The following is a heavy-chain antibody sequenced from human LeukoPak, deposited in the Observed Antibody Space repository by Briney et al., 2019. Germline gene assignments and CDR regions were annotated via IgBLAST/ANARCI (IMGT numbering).Heavy chain of an antibody. CDR2: ISSSGSTI. J-gene: IGHJ6*03. V-gene: IGHV3-11*01. CDR1: GFTFSDYY. Sequence: GGSLRLSCAAPGFTFSDYYMSWIRQAPGKGLEWVSYISSSGSTIYYADSVKGRFTISRDNAKNSLYLQMNSLRAEDTAVYYCARGLYDYVWGSYRSDAENYYYYMDVWGKGTTVTVSS. D-gene: IGHD3-16*02. CDR3: ARGLYDYVWGSYRSDAENYYYYMDV.